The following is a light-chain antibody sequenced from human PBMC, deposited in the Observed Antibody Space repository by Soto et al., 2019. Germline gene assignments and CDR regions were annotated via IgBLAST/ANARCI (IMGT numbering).Light chain of an antibody. CDR2: SAS. J-gene: IGKJ5*01. CDR3: QQSYTTPVT. V-gene: IGKV1-39*01. CDR1: QTIRKY. Sequence: EIQMTQSPSSLSASVGDSFTITFLASQTIRKYLNWYRQKAGKAPELLIHSASTLQTGVPSRFSGSGSGTDFALTITSLQPEDFATYYCQQSYTTPVTFGQGTRLEN.